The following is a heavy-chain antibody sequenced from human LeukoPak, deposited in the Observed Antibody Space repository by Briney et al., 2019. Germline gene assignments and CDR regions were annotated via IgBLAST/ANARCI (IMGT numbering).Heavy chain of an antibody. J-gene: IGHJ4*02. CDR2: INASGGST. CDR1: GYSFTSYY. D-gene: IGHD4-11*01. Sequence: GASVKVSCKASGYSFTSYYMNWVRQAPGQGLEWMGIINASGGSTSYAQKFQGRLTMTRDTSTRTVYMELSSLRSEDTAVYYCARAYADEVNPFAYWGQGTLVPSPQ. CDR3: ARAYADEVNPFAY. V-gene: IGHV1-46*01.